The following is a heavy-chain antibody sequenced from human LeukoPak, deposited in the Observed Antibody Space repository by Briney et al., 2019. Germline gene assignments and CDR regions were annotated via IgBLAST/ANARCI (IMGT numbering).Heavy chain of an antibody. J-gene: IGHJ3*02. CDR2: ISSTGTYM. D-gene: IGHD3-10*01. CDR3: ARDPVRGALDGFDI. Sequence: GGSLRLSCAASGLTFRSYSMNWVRQAPGKGLEWVSSISSTGTYMYYADSVKGRFTISRDNAKNSLYLQMNSLRAEDTAVYYCARDPVRGALDGFDIWGQGTMVTVSS. V-gene: IGHV3-21*01. CDR1: GLTFRSYS.